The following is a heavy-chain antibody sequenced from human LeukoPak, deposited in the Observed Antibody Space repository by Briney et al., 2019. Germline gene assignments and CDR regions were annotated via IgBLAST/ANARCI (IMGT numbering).Heavy chain of an antibody. CDR2: ISDYKSNT. CDR3: DRYDGSGSRLY. D-gene: IGHD3-22*01. Sequence: APSVRVSCKASGYIFSSYGIRGVPEAPGRGLEWMGWISDYKSNTNYAQKLQGRVIMPTDTSTSTAYMDRRSRRSDLSEMFFGDRYDGSGSRLYWPQGPVVTVSS. V-gene: IGHV1-18*01. CDR1: GYIFSSYG. J-gene: IGHJ4*02.